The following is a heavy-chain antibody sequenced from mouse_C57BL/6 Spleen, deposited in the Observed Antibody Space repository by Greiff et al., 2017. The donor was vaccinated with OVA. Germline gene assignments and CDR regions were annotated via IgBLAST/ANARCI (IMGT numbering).Heavy chain of an antibody. CDR1: GYSITSGYY. V-gene: IGHV3-6*01. D-gene: IGHD1-1*01. J-gene: IGHJ2*01. CDR3: ARADYYGPHFDY. CDR2: ISDDGSN. Sequence: EVQLQESGPGLVKPSQSLSLTCSVTGYSITSGYYWNWIRQFPGNKLEWMGYISDDGSNNYNPSLKNRISITRDTSKNQFFLKLNSVTTEDTATYYCARADYYGPHFDYWGQGTTLTVSS.